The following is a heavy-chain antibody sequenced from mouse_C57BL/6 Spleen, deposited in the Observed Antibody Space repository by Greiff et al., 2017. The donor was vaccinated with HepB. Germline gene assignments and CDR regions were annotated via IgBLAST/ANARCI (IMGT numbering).Heavy chain of an antibody. CDR1: GYTFTSYG. CDR2: IYPRSGNT. Sequence: VQLQQSGAELARPGASVKLSCKASGYTFTSYGISWVKQRTGQGLEWIGEIYPRSGNTYYNEKFKGKATLTADKSSSTAYMELRSLTSEDSAVYCCARSGPRLYYDYDVGDYWGQGTSVTVSS. J-gene: IGHJ4*01. V-gene: IGHV1-81*01. D-gene: IGHD2-4*01. CDR3: ARSGPRLYYDYDVGDY.